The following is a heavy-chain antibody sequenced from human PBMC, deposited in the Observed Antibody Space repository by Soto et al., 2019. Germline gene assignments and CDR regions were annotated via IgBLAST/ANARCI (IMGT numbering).Heavy chain of an antibody. Sequence: QVHLVQSGAEVKKPGASVKVSSKGSGYAFTTYGITWVRQAPGQGLEWMGWISAHNGNTNYAQKLQGRVTVTRDTSTSTAYMELRSLRSDDTAGYYCARGRYGDYWGQGALVTVSS. CDR1: GYAFTTYG. V-gene: IGHV1-18*01. CDR3: ARGRYGDY. J-gene: IGHJ4*02. D-gene: IGHD1-1*01. CDR2: ISAHNGNT.